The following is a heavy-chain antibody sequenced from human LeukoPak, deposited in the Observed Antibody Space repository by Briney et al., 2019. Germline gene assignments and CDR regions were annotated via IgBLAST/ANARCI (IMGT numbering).Heavy chain of an antibody. CDR1: GGSISSDY. CDR3: AGSGYSYGLVDY. J-gene: IGHJ4*02. V-gene: IGHV4-59*01. CDR2: IYYSGDT. Sequence: SETLSLTCTVSGGSISSDYWSWIRQPPGKGLEWIGYIYYSGDTNYNPSLKSRVTISVDTSKNQFSLKLRSVTAADTAVYYCAGSGYSYGLVDYWGQGTLATVSS. D-gene: IGHD5-18*01.